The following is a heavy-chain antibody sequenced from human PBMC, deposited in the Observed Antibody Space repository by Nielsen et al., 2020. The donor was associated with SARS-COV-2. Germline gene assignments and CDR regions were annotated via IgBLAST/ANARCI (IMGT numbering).Heavy chain of an antibody. CDR1: GGSISSYY. CDR3: ARDYGDYYDSSGPGYY. V-gene: IGHV4-59*01. D-gene: IGHD3-22*01. Sequence: SETLSLTCTVSGGSISSYYWSWIRQPPGKGLEWIGYIYYSGSTNYNPSLKSRVTISVDTSKNQFSLKLSSVTAADTAVYYCARDYGDYYDSSGPGYYWGQGTLVTVSS. CDR2: IYYSGST. J-gene: IGHJ4*02.